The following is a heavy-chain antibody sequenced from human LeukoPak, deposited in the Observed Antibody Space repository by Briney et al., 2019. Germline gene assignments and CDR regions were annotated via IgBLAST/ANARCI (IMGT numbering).Heavy chain of an antibody. Sequence: PSETLSLTCTVSGGSISNYYWSWIRQPPGKGLECIGYVSYSGRTNHNPSLKSRVTISADTSKNQLSLKLTSVTAADTAVYYCARHERGAENLDYWGQGTLVTVSS. D-gene: IGHD1-1*01. CDR2: VSYSGRT. CDR3: ARHERGAENLDY. J-gene: IGHJ4*02. CDR1: GGSISNYY. V-gene: IGHV4-59*08.